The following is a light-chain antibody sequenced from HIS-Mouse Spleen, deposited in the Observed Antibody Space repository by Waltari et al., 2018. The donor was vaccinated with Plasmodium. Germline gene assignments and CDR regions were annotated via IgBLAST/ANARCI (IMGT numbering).Light chain of an antibody. Sequence: SYELTQPPSVSVSPGQTARITCPGDALPKQYAYWYQQKPGQAPVLVIYKDSERPAGIPGRLSCSSSGTTVTLTISGNQAEDEADYYCQSADSSGTYQVFGGGTKLTVL. CDR2: KDS. CDR1: ALPKQY. J-gene: IGLJ2*01. CDR3: QSADSSGTYQV. V-gene: IGLV3-25*03.